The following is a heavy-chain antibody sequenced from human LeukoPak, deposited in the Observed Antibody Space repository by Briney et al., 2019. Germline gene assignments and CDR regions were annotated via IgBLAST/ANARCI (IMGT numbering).Heavy chain of an antibody. Sequence: PGRSLRLSCAASGFTFSSYAMHWVRQAPGKGLEWVAVISYDGSNKYYADSVKGRFTISRDNSKNTLYLQMNSLRAEDTAVYYCARIPYGGNSAPAFDIWGQGTMVTVSS. CDR2: ISYDGSNK. V-gene: IGHV3-30-3*01. CDR3: ARIPYGGNSAPAFDI. CDR1: GFTFSSYA. D-gene: IGHD4-23*01. J-gene: IGHJ3*02.